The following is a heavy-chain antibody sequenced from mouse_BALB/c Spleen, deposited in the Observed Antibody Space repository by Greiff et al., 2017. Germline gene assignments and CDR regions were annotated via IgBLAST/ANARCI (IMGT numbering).Heavy chain of an antibody. CDR1: GFSLTGYG. V-gene: IGHV2-6-7*01. J-gene: IGHJ2*01. D-gene: IGHD1-1*01. Sequence: VKVVESGPGLVAPSQSLSITCTVSGFSLTGYGVNWVRQPPGKGLEWLGMIWGDGSTDYNSALKSRLSISKDNSKSQVFLKMNSLQTDDTARYYCARVGYYGSSAFDYWGQGTTLTVSS. CDR2: IWGDGST. CDR3: ARVGYYGSSAFDY.